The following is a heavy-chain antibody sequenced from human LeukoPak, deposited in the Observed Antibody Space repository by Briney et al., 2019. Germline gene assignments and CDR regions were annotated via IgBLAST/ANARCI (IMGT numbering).Heavy chain of an antibody. CDR3: ARGRFDY. V-gene: IGHV3-9*01. CDR2: ISWNSGSI. Sequence: GGSLRLSCAASGFTFDDYAMHWVRQAPGKGLEWVSGISWNSGSIGDADSVKGRFTISRDNAKNSLYLQMNSLRAEDTALYYCARGRFDYWGQGTLVTVSS. J-gene: IGHJ4*02. CDR1: GFTFDDYA.